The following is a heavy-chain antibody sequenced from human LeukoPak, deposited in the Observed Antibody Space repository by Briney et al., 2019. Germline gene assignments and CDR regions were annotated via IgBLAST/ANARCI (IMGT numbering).Heavy chain of an antibody. CDR3: ATAGGDGSRMGFDP. D-gene: IGHD2-15*01. CDR1: GFTFSRYW. V-gene: IGHV3-74*01. J-gene: IGHJ5*02. Sequence: PGGSLRLSCADSGFTFSRYWTHWVRQTPGKGLVWVSCISADGSVTRYADSVKGRSTISRDNTKSTLYLQMHSLRAEDTAVYYCATAGGDGSRMGFDPWGQGTLVTVSS. CDR2: ISADGSVT.